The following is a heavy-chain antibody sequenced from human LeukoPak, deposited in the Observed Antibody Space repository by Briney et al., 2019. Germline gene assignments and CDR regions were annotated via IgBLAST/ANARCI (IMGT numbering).Heavy chain of an antibody. J-gene: IGHJ4*02. CDR2: IYYSGTT. D-gene: IGHD2-15*01. V-gene: IGHV4-59*11. CDR1: GGSISSHY. CDR3: VIGVGWQPDY. Sequence: SETLSLTCTVSGGSISSHYRSWFRQTPGERPEWIAFIYYSGTTNYNPSLKSRLTISADTSKNQFSLQLRSVTAADTAVYYCVIGVGWQPDYWGQGALVTVSS.